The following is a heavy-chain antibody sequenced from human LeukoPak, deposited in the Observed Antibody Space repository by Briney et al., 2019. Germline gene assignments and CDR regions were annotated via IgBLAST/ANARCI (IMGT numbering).Heavy chain of an antibody. J-gene: IGHJ4*02. V-gene: IGHV3-23*01. Sequence: PGGSLRLSCAASGFTFSSYAMSWVRQAPGKGLEWVSAISGSGGSTYHADSVKGRFTISRDNSKNTLYLQMNSLRAEDTAVYYCARGGGYTTPALNYWGQGTLVTVSS. CDR3: ARGGGYTTPALNY. D-gene: IGHD5-12*01. CDR2: ISGSGGST. CDR1: GFTFSSYA.